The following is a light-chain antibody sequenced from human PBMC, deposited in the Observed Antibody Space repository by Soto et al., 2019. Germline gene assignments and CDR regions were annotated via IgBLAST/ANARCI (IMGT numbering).Light chain of an antibody. J-gene: IGLJ2*01. V-gene: IGLV6-57*02. Sequence: NFMLTQPHSVSESPGKTVTISCTGRSGNFGSSYVQWLQQRPGNAPTTVIYEDNQRPSGVPDRFSGSIDSSSNSASLTISGLKTEDEADYYCQSYDSSNRGVFGGGTKVTVL. CDR1: SGNFGSSY. CDR3: QSYDSSNRGV. CDR2: EDN.